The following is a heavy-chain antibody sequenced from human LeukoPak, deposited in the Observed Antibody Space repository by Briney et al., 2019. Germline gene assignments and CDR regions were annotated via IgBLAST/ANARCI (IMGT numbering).Heavy chain of an antibody. V-gene: IGHV3-64D*06. D-gene: IGHD2-21*02. CDR2: ISSNGGRT. J-gene: IGHJ4*02. CDR1: GFTFSAYA. CDR3: VKIGQGGDSGFDC. Sequence: PGGSLRLSCSASGFTFSAYAMHWVRQAPRQGLDYVSAISSNGGRTFYADSVSGRFTISRDNSKNTLYLQMSSLRPEDTAVYYCVKIGQGGDSGFDCWGQGTLVTVSS.